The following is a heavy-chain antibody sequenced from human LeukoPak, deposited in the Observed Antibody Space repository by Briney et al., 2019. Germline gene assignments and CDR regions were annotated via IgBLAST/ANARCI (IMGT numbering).Heavy chain of an antibody. V-gene: IGHV4-30-4*08. CDR2: IYYSGST. CDR1: GGSISSGDYY. CDR3: ARGDSGYDIAFDI. J-gene: IGHJ3*02. Sequence: SQTLSLTCTVSGGSISSGDYYWSWIRQPPGKGLEWIGYIYYSGSTYYNPSLRSRVTISVDTSKNQFSLKLSSVTAADTAVYYCARGDSGYDIAFDIWGQGTMVTVSS. D-gene: IGHD5-12*01.